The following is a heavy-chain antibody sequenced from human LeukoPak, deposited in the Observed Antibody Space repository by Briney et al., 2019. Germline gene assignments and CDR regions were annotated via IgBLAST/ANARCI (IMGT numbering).Heavy chain of an antibody. V-gene: IGHV3-74*01. CDR3: ARDVDYSSWFDP. D-gene: IGHD4-11*01. J-gene: IGHJ5*02. CDR1: GFTFSSYW. CDR2: INTDGSST. Sequence: GGSLRLSCAASGFTFSSYWMHRVRQAPGKGLVWVSRINTDGSSTSYADSVKGRFTISRDNAKNTLYLQMNSLRAEDTAVYYCARDVDYSSWFDPWGQGTLVTVSS.